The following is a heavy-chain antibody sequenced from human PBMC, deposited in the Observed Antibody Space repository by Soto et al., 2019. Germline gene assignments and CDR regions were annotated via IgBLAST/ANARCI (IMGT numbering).Heavy chain of an antibody. CDR1: GYTFSKYV. D-gene: IGHD4-17*01. J-gene: IGHJ4*02. CDR3: ARDDYADGGEDY. CDR2: IRADNGRT. V-gene: IGHV1-18*01. Sequence: QVQLVQSATEVKKPGASVEVSCKISGYTFSKYVISWVRQAPGQGLEWMGWIRADNGRTNYAQQFHGRVTMTTDSSTRTVFLEVRSLRADETAIYYCARDDYADGGEDYWGQGTLVVVSS.